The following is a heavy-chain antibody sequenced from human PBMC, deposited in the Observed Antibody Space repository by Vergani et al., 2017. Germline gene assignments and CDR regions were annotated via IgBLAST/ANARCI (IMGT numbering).Heavy chain of an antibody. CDR2: MYHSGST. CDR1: GRSMSGYY. V-gene: IGHV4-59*01. D-gene: IGHD3-10*01. J-gene: IGHJ5*02. Sequence: QVRLQESFPGLLKPSETLSLTCSVSGRSMSGYYWSWIRQPPGKELEWIGYMYHSGSTNYNPSLKTRVTISGDTSKNRFSLKLNSVPAADTAVYYCGRVAYFYGLGSRLLDLWGQGILVTVSS. CDR3: GRVAYFYGLGSRLLDL.